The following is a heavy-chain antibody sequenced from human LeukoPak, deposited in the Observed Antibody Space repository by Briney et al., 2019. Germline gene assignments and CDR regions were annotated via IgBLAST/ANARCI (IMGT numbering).Heavy chain of an antibody. V-gene: IGHV3-21*01. CDR3: ARDGGGMVGALYYFDS. J-gene: IGHJ4*02. CDR2: ISSSSSFI. Sequence: GGSLRLSCVASGFTFSSYSMNWVRRAPGKGLEWVSSISSSSSFIYYADSVKGRFTISRDNAKNSLYLQMHSLRAEDTAVYYCARDGGGMVGALYYFDSWGQGTLVTVSS. CDR1: GFTFSSYS. D-gene: IGHD1-26*01.